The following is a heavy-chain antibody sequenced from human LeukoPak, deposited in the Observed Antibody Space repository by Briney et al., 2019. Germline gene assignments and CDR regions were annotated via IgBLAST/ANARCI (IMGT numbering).Heavy chain of an antibody. CDR3: ARGWGYPYNWFDP. J-gene: IGHJ5*02. Sequence: ASVKVSCKASGYTFTGYYMHWVRQAPGQGLEWMGWINPNSGGTNYAQKFQGRVTMTRDTSISTAYMELSSLRSEDTAVYYCARGWGYPYNWFDPWGQGTLVTVSS. V-gene: IGHV1-2*02. CDR1: GYTFTGYY. D-gene: IGHD3-16*01. CDR2: INPNSGGT.